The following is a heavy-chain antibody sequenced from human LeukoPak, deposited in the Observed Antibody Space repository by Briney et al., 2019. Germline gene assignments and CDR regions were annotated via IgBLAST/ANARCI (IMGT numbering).Heavy chain of an antibody. V-gene: IGHV3-21*01. CDR3: ARVKGNYYDTSGPLDY. J-gene: IGHJ4*01. CDR1: GFTFSSYS. CDR2: ISSGGSYI. Sequence: GGSLRLSCAASGFTFSSYSMNWVRQAPGKGLEWVSSISSGGSYIFYADSVKGRFTISRDNAKNSLYLQMNSLRAEDTAVYYCARVKGNYYDTSGPLDYWGHGTLVTVSS. D-gene: IGHD3-22*01.